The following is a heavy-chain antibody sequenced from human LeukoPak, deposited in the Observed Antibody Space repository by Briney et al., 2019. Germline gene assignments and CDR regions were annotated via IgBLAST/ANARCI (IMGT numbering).Heavy chain of an antibody. CDR1: GGSFAGYY. D-gene: IGHD1-1*01. V-gene: IGHV4-34*01. CDR2: VNHRGDT. Sequence: SETLSLTCAVYGGSFAGYYWSWIRQSPGKGLQWIAEVNHRGDTNYNPSVKGRVTISVDTSKNQFSLKVTSLTAADTAVYYCARGPTISETGYFDYWGQGTLVTVSS. CDR3: ARGPTISETGYFDY. J-gene: IGHJ4*03.